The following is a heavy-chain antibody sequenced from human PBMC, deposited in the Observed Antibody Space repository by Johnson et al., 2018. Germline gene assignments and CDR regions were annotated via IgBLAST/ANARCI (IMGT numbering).Heavy chain of an antibody. CDR3: GKDYAGVGPIDH. D-gene: IGHD1-26*01. V-gene: IGHV3-30*18. CDR1: GFTFRSYW. CDR2: ISYDGSNK. Sequence: QVQLQESGGGVVQPGRSLRLSCAASGFTFRSYWMSWVRQAQGKGLEWVAVISYDGSNKYYADSVKGRFTISRDNSKNTLYFQLNSLRTEDTALYYCGKDYAGVGPIDHWGQGTLVTVSS. J-gene: IGHJ4*02.